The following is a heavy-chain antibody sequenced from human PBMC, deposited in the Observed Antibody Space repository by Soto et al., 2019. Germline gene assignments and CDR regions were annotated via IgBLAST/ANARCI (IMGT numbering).Heavy chain of an antibody. V-gene: IGHV4-39*01. CDR1: SGSITSSTFY. Sequence: QLQLQESGPGLVKPSETLSLTCTVSSGSITSSTFYWGWIRQPPGRGLEWIGCIYYSGSGSTYYHPSHKSLVTISGDTSKDQSSLSLSSVTAPYTGVYYCRVPAASPPGPRAFDVWGQRTMVTVSS. D-gene: IGHD2-2*01. J-gene: IGHJ3*01. CDR2: IYYSGSGST. CDR3: RVPAASPPGPRAFDV.